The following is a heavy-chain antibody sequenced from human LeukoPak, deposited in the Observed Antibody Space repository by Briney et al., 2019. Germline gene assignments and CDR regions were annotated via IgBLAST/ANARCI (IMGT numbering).Heavy chain of an antibody. V-gene: IGHV4-39*07. CDR2: IYKTGST. Sequence: PSETLSLTCTASGGSISSSSHYWGWIRQPPGKGLEWIASIYKTGSTFYNPSLKSRVTISVDTSKTQFSLKLSSVTAADTAVYYCAREGAYYGSGSYYNTFDYWGQGTLVTVSS. D-gene: IGHD3-10*01. CDR3: AREGAYYGSGSYYNTFDY. J-gene: IGHJ4*02. CDR1: GGSISSSSHY.